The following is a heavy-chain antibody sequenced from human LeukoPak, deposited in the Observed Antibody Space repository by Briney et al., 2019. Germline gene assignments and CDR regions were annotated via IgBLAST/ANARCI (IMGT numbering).Heavy chain of an antibody. CDR3: APLGGDTTMVIEPWFDP. J-gene: IGHJ5*02. CDR1: GGSISRSSYY. Sequence: SETLSLTCTVSGGSISRSSYYWGWIRQPPGKGLEWIGSIYFSGSTYYNPSLKSRVTISVDTSKNQFSLKLSSVTAADTAVYYCAPLGGDTTMVIEPWFDPWGQGTLVTVSS. D-gene: IGHD5-18*01. V-gene: IGHV4-39*07. CDR2: IYFSGST.